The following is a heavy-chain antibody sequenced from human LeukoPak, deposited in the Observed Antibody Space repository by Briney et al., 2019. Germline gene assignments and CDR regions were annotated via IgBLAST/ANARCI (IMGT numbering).Heavy chain of an antibody. J-gene: IGHJ2*01. V-gene: IGHV4-59*01. CDR1: GGSITSSY. CDR2: IHYTGST. Sequence: PSETLSLTCTVSGGSITSSYWSWIRQSPGKGLEWIGYIHYTGSTNYNPSLKSRVTMLIDTSKNQFSLKLSSVTAADTAVYYCARADDSSGYYTRYFDLWGRGTLVTVSS. D-gene: IGHD3-22*01. CDR3: ARADDSSGYYTRYFDL.